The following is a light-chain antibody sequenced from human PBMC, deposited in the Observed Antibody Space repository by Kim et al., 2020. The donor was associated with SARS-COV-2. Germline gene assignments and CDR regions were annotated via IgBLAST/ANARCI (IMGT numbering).Light chain of an antibody. CDR1: SSDVGVYNF. Sequence: QSALTQPASVSGSPGQSTTISCTGTSSDVGVYNFVSWYQQHPGKAPKLMIYEVSNRPSGVPDRFSGSKSGNTASLSISGLQPEDEADYYCSSFTISSTVVFGTGTKVTVL. V-gene: IGLV2-14*01. CDR2: EVS. CDR3: SSFTISSTVV. J-gene: IGLJ1*01.